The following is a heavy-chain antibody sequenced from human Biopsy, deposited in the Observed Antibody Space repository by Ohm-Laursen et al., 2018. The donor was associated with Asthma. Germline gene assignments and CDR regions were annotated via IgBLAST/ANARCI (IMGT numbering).Heavy chain of an antibody. D-gene: IGHD4-17*01. Sequence: GASVKASCKISGYSLTDLSMHWVRQAPGQGLEWMGGHDHEEGGTVNARRFQGRVTMTEDTSTDTAYMELSSLSSDDTAVYYCASDFPKDYVRYNFQFWGQGTLVTASS. CDR2: HDHEEGGT. CDR1: GYSLTDLS. J-gene: IGHJ4*02. V-gene: IGHV1-24*01. CDR3: ASDFPKDYVRYNFQF.